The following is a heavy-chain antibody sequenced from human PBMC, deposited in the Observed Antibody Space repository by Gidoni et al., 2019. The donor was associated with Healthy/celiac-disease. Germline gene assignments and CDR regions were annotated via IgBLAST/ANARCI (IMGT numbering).Heavy chain of an antibody. CDR3: ASSTIAAADTYYYYGMDV. CDR2: LYPGDSDT. V-gene: IGHV5-51*01. D-gene: IGHD6-13*01. J-gene: IGHJ6*02. CDR1: GYSFTSYW. Sequence: EVQLVQSGAEVKKPGESLKISCKGSGYSFTSYWIGWVRQMPGKGLEWMGILYPGDSDTRYSPSFQGQVTISADKSISTAYLQWSSLKASDTAMYYCASSTIAAADTYYYYGMDVWGQGTTVTVSS.